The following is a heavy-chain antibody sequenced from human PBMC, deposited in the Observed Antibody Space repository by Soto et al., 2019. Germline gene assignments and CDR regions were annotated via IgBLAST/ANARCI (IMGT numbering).Heavy chain of an antibody. CDR2: ISGSGGST. D-gene: IGHD7-27*01. V-gene: IGHV3-23*01. J-gene: IGHJ3*02. CDR3: AKELGGANWGPHFDI. Sequence: GGSLRLSCAASGFTFSSYWMSWVRQAPGKGLEWVSAISGSGGSTYYADSVKGRFTISRDNSKNTLYLQMNSLIAEDTAVYYCAKELGGANWGPHFDIWGQGTMVTVSS. CDR1: GFTFSSYW.